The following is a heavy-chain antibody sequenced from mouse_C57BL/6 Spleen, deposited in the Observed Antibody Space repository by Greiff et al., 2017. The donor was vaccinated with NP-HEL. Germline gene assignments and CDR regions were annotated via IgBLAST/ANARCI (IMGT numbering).Heavy chain of an antibody. D-gene: IGHD2-4*01. CDR1: GYTFTDYY. J-gene: IGHJ3*01. CDR3: ARNYDYDRSGFAY. V-gene: IGHV1-26*01. Sequence: EVQLQQSGPELVKPGASVKISCKASGYTFTDYYMNWVKQSHGKSLEWIGDINPNNGGTSYNQKFKGKATLTVDKSSSTAYMELRSLTSEDSAVYYCARNYDYDRSGFAYWGQGTLVTVSA. CDR2: INPNNGGT.